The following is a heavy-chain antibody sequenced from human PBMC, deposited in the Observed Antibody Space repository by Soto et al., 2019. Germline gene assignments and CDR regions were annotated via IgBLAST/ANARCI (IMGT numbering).Heavy chain of an antibody. J-gene: IGHJ5*02. V-gene: IGHV3-21*01. Sequence: GGSLRLSCAASGFTFSSCSINWVRQAPGKGLEWVSSISGSGSDIYYADSVKGRFTISRDNAKNSLYLQMNSLRAEDTAVYYCARAGAYDSIWGTYRADWFDPWGQ. CDR1: GFTFSSCS. CDR2: ISGSGSDI. CDR3: ARAGAYDSIWGTYRADWFDP. D-gene: IGHD3-16*02.